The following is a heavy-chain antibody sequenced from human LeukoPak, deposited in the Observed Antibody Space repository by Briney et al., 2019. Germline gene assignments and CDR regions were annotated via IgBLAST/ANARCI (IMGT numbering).Heavy chain of an antibody. V-gene: IGHV1-2*02. D-gene: IGHD3-10*01. Sequence: GASVKVSCKASGYTFTGYYMHWVRQAPGQGLEWMGWINPNSGGTNYAQKIQGRVTIIRETSISSAYKELSGPRSDDTAVYYWSRITKTYYYYYMDVWGKGTTVTISS. CDR3: SRITKTYYYYYMDV. CDR2: INPNSGGT. CDR1: GYTFTGYY. J-gene: IGHJ6*03.